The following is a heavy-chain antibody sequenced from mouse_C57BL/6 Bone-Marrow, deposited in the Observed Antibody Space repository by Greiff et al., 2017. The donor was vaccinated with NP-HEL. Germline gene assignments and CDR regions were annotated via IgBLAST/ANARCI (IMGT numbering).Heavy chain of an antibody. J-gene: IGHJ2*01. V-gene: IGHV1-82*01. CDR1: GYAFSSSW. Sequence: VKLMESGPELVKPGASVKISCKASGYAFSSSWMNWVKQRPGKGLEWIGRIYPGDGDTNYNGKFKGKATLTADKSSSTAYMQLSSLTSEDSAVYFCAVYGNYFDYWGQGTTLTVSS. CDR2: IYPGDGDT. CDR3: AVYGNYFDY. D-gene: IGHD2-1*01.